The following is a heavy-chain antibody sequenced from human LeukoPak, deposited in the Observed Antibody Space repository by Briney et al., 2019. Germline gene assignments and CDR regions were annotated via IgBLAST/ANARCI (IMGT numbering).Heavy chain of an antibody. Sequence: PSETLSLTCTVSGGSISSYYWSWIRQPPGKGLGWIGYIYYSGSTNYNPSLKSRVTISVDTSKNQFSLKLSSVTAADTAVYYCARGVLGLLWFGESLGDAFDIWGQGTMVTVSS. CDR1: GGSISSYY. V-gene: IGHV4-59*01. J-gene: IGHJ3*02. CDR3: ARGVLGLLWFGESLGDAFDI. D-gene: IGHD3-10*01. CDR2: IYYSGST.